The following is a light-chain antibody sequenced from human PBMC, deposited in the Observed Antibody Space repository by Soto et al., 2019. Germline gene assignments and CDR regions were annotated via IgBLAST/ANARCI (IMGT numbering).Light chain of an antibody. CDR3: QQYGRLPLS. CDR2: GAS. CDR1: QSLTNSF. Sequence: EILLTQSPGTLSLSPGDRATLSCRAIQSLTNSFLAWYQQKPGQTPRLLIYGASFRATDIPDRFSGSGSGTDFTLTISRLEPEDFAVYFCQQYGRLPLSFGGGTKV. V-gene: IGKV3-20*01. J-gene: IGKJ4*01.